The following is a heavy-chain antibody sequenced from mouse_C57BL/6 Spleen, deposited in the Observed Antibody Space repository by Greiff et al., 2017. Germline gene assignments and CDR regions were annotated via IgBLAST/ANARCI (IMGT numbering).Heavy chain of an antibody. CDR1: GYTFTDYN. CDR3: ARGYGSPYFDY. Sequence: VQLKQSGPELVKPGASVKMSCKASGYTFTDYNMHWVKQSHGKSLEWIGYINPNNGGTSYNQKFKGKATLTVNKSSSTAYMELRSLTSEDSAVYYCARGYGSPYFDYWGHGTTLTVSS. CDR2: INPNNGGT. V-gene: IGHV1-22*01. J-gene: IGHJ2*01. D-gene: IGHD1-1*01.